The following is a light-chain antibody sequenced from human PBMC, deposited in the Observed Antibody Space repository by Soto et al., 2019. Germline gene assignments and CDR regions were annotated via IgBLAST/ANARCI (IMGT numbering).Light chain of an antibody. CDR3: QQYNNWPLT. V-gene: IGKV3D-15*01. CDR2: GSY. Sequence: EIVMTQSPATLSLSPGERATLSCRASQSVSSKLAWFQQKPGQAPRLPIYGSYTRATGIPARFSGSGSETEFTLTISSLQSEDFAVYYCQQYNNWPLTFGQGTKVEIK. J-gene: IGKJ1*01. CDR1: QSVSSK.